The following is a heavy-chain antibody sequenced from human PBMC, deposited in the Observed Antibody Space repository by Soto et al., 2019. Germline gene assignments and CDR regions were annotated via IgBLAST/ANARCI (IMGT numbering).Heavy chain of an antibody. CDR3: AVITMARGVIRSFDY. J-gene: IGHJ4*02. CDR1: GGAISSGGYS. CDR2: IYHSGST. V-gene: IGHV4-30-2*01. D-gene: IGHD3-10*01. Sequence: TLSLTCAVSGGAISSGGYSWSWIRQPPGKGLEWIGYIYHSGSTYYNPSLNSRVTISVDRSKTQFSLKLSSVTAADTAVYYCAVITMARGVIRSFDYWGQGTLVTVSS.